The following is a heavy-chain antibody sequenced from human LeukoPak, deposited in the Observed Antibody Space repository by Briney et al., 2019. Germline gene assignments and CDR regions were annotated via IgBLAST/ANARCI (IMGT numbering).Heavy chain of an antibody. Sequence: SVEVSCKASGGTFSSYAISWVRQAPGQGLEWMRRIIPILGIANYAQKFQGRVTITADKSTSTAYMELSSLRSEDTAVYYYAEGECSGGSCYYYYGMDVWGQGTTVTVSS. CDR2: IIPILGIA. CDR1: GGTFSSYA. J-gene: IGHJ6*02. D-gene: IGHD2-15*01. V-gene: IGHV1-69*04. CDR3: AEGECSGGSCYYYYGMDV.